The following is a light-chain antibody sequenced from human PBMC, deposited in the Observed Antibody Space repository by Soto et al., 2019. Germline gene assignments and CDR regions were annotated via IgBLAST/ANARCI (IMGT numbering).Light chain of an antibody. Sequence: EIVLTQSPGTLSLSPGERATLSCRASQSVSSSYLAWYQQKPGQAPRLLIYGASSRATGIPDRFSGSGSGTDFTLTITSLEPEDFAVYYCTQYVRSLWTFGQGTKVEIK. J-gene: IGKJ1*01. CDR3: TQYVRSLWT. CDR2: GAS. V-gene: IGKV3-20*01. CDR1: QSVSSSY.